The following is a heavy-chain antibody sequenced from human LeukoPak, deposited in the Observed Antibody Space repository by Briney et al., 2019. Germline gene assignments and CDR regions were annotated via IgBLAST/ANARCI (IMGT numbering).Heavy chain of an antibody. CDR3: ARHAVRDGYNRHNDY. J-gene: IGHJ4*02. V-gene: IGHV5-51*01. Sequence: GESLKISCKGSGYSFTSHWIAWVRQMPGKGLEWMGIIYPGDSDTRYSPSFQGQVTISADKSINTAYLQWNSLKASDSAMYYCARHAVRDGYNRHNDYWGQGTLVTVSS. CDR2: IYPGDSDT. CDR1: GYSFTSHW. D-gene: IGHD5-24*01.